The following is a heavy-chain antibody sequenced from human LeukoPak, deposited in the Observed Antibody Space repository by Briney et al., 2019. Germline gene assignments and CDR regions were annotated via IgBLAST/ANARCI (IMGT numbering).Heavy chain of an antibody. J-gene: IGHJ3*02. Sequence: SQTLSLTWAVSGGSISSGGYSWSWIRQPPGKGLEWIGYIYHSGSTYYYSSLKSRVTISVDRSKNQFSLKLSSVAAADTAVYYCARHQEGYYYDSSGYPDAFDIWGQGTMVTVSS. V-gene: IGHV4-30-2*01. D-gene: IGHD3-22*01. CDR1: GGSISSGGYS. CDR3: ARHQEGYYYDSSGYPDAFDI. CDR2: IYHSGST.